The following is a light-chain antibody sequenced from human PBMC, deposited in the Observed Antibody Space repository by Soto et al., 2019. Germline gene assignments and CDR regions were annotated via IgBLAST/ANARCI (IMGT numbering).Light chain of an antibody. CDR1: SSGVGGYNY. V-gene: IGLV2-14*01. J-gene: IGLJ2*01. Sequence: QSALTQPASVSGSPGQSITISCTGTSSGVGGYNYVSWYQQHPGKAPKLMIYEVSNRPSGVSNRFSGSKSGNTASLTISGLQAEDEADYSCTSYTSSSTLLVFGGGTKLTVL. CDR2: EVS. CDR3: TSYTSSSTLLV.